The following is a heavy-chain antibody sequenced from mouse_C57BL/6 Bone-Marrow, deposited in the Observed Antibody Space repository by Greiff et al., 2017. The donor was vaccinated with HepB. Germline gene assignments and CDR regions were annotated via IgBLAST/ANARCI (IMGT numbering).Heavy chain of an antibody. Sequence: EVKLMESGEGLVKPGGSLKLSCAASGFTFSSYAMSWVRQTPEKRLEWVAYISSGGDYIYYADTVKGRFTISRDNARNTLYLQMSSLKSEDTAMYYCTRELLNPFAYWGQGTLVTVSA. CDR1: GFTFSSYA. V-gene: IGHV5-9-1*02. J-gene: IGHJ3*01. D-gene: IGHD1-3*01. CDR3: TRELLNPFAY. CDR2: ISSGGDYI.